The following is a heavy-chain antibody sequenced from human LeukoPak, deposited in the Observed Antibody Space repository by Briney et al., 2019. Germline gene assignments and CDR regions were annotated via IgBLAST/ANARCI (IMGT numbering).Heavy chain of an antibody. D-gene: IGHD2/OR15-2a*01. CDR3: ARESRRSYCNAY. V-gene: IGHV4-34*01. CDR2: INHSGST. Sequence: SETLSLTCAVYGGSFSGYYWSWIRQPPGKGLEWIGEINHSGSTNHNPSLKTRVTMSVDTSKNQFSLKLSSVTAADTAVYYCARESRRSYCNAYWGQGTLVTVSS. J-gene: IGHJ4*02. CDR1: GGSFSGYY.